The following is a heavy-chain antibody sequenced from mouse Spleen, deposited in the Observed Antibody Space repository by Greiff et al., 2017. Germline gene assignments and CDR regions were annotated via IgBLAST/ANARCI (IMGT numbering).Heavy chain of an antibody. Sequence: QVQLQQPGAELVKPGASVKLSCKASGYTFTSYWMHWVKQRPGQGLEWIGEINPSNGRTNYNEKFKSKATLTVDKSSSTAYMQLSSLTSEDSAVYYCARGTARFDYWGQGTTLTVSS. V-gene: IGHV1S81*02. CDR3: ARGTARFDY. CDR1: GYTFTSYW. J-gene: IGHJ2*01. CDR2: INPSNGRT. D-gene: IGHD4-1*01.